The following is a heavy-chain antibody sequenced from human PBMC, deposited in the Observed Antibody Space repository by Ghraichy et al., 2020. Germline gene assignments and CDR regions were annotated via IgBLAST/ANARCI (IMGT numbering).Heavy chain of an antibody. J-gene: IGHJ4*02. CDR1: GGSISSYC. Sequence: SQTISLTCTVSGGSISSYCWSWIRQPPGKGLEWIGYIYYSGSTNYNPSLKSRLTISVDTSKNQFSLKLSSVTAADTAVYYCARGPTRYYFDYWGQGTLVTVSS. CDR3: ARGPTRYYFDY. CDR2: IYYSGST. V-gene: IGHV4-59*01.